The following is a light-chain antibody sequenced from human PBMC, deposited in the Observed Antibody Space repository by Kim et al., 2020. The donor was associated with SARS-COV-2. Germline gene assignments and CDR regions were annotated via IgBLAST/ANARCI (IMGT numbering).Light chain of an antibody. J-gene: IGKJ1*01. CDR2: DAS. CDR3: QQYSRDSRA. V-gene: IGKV1-5*01. Sequence: DIQMTQSPSTVSSSIGDRVTITCRASQGIGTWLAWYQQKPGKAPKLLIFDASSLQSGVPSRFSGSGSGTQFTLSIRGLQPDDFGTSFCQQYSRDSRAFGQGTKVEIK. CDR1: QGIGTW.